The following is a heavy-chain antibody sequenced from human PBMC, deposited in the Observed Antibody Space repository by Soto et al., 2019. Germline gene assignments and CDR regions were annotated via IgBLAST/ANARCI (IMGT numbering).Heavy chain of an antibody. CDR1: GFNFSSYG. V-gene: IGHV3-33*01. CDR3: ARDQTDSGGYSDS. J-gene: IGHJ4*02. D-gene: IGHD3-22*01. Sequence: QVQLVESGGGVVQSGGSLRLSCEASGFNFSSYGIHWVRQAPGKGREWVAIIWNDGSNEYYADSVKGRFTISRDNSKNTVYLQVSKLRAEDTAVYFCARDQTDSGGYSDSWGQGTLVTVSS. CDR2: IWNDGSNE.